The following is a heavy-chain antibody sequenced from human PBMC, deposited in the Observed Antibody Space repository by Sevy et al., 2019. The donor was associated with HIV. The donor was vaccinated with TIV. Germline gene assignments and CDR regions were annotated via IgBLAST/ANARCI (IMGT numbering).Heavy chain of an antibody. CDR3: ARGFLEWLFPRPFDY. J-gene: IGHJ4*02. Sequence: GGSLGLSCAASGFTFSDYYMSWIRQAPGKGLEWVSYISSSGSTIYYADSVKGRFTISRDNAKNSLYLQMNSLRAEDTAVYYCARGFLEWLFPRPFDYWGQGTLVTVSS. V-gene: IGHV3-11*01. CDR1: GFTFSDYY. D-gene: IGHD3-3*01. CDR2: ISSSGSTI.